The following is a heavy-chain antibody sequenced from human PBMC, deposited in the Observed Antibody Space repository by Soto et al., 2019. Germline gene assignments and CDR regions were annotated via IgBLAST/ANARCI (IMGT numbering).Heavy chain of an antibody. CDR3: ARSPGYCSTTRCSGRDFAMDV. Sequence: QVQLVEFGGGVVQPGRSLRLSCAASRFTFSNYAMHWVRQAPGKGLQWVALISFDGSTKYYADSVKGRFTISRDNSKNTLYLQMNSLRAEDTAVYYCARSPGYCSTTRCSGRDFAMDVWGQGTTVTVSS. V-gene: IGHV3-30-3*01. CDR1: RFTFSNYA. CDR2: ISFDGSTK. D-gene: IGHD2-2*01. J-gene: IGHJ6*02.